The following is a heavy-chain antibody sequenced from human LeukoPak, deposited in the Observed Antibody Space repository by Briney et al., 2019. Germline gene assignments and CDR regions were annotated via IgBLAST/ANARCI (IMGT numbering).Heavy chain of an antibody. V-gene: IGHV4-39*01. CDR2: IYYSGST. CDR3: ARILRYFDWSPRYYYYYMDV. D-gene: IGHD3-9*01. Sequence: PSETLSLTCTVSGGSISSSSYYWGWIRRPPGKGLEWIGSIYYSGSTYYNPSLKSRVTISVDTSKNQFSLKLSSVTAADTAVYYCARILRYFDWSPRYYYYYMDVWGKGTTVTVSS. CDR1: GGSISSSSYY. J-gene: IGHJ6*03.